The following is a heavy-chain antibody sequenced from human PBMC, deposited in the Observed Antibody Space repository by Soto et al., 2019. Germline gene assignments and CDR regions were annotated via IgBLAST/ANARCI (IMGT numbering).Heavy chain of an antibody. V-gene: IGHV1-69*13. CDR2: IIPIFGTA. CDR1: GGTFSSYA. D-gene: IGHD2-15*01. J-gene: IGHJ6*01. Sequence: SVKVSCKASGGTFSSYAISWVRQAPGQGLEWMGGIIPIFGTANYAQKFQGRVTITADESTSTAYMELSSLRSEDTAVYYCARSEVVAAIKPYYYYGMDVWGQGTTVTV. CDR3: ARSEVVAAIKPYYYYGMDV.